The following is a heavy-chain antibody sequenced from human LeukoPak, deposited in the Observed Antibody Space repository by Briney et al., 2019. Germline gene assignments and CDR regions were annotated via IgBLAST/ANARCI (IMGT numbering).Heavy chain of an antibody. J-gene: IGHJ1*01. Sequence: ASVKVSCKAFGYSFADYYMHWVRQAPGQGLEWMGWINPNSGDTNYAQKFQGRVTVTRDTSISTAYMELSRLRSDDTAVYYCARGGLRGSYYEYFHHWGQGTLVSASS. CDR2: INPNSGDT. V-gene: IGHV1-2*02. CDR3: ARGGLRGSYYEYFHH. D-gene: IGHD1-26*01. CDR1: GYSFADYY.